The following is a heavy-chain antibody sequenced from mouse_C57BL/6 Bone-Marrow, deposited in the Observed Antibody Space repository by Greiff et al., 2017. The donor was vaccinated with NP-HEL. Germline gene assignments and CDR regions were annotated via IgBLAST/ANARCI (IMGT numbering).Heavy chain of an antibody. CDR2: IDPENGDT. D-gene: IGHD2-3*01. J-gene: IGHJ3*01. V-gene: IGHV14-4*01. CDR3: TTGLYDGYFAY. Sequence: VQLPQSGAELVRPGDSVKLSCTASGFNIKDDYMHWVKQRPEQGLEWIGWIDPENGDTESASKFQGKATIKADTSYNTAYLQLSSLTSEDTAVYYCTTGLYDGYFAYWGQGTLVTVSA. CDR1: GFNIKDDY.